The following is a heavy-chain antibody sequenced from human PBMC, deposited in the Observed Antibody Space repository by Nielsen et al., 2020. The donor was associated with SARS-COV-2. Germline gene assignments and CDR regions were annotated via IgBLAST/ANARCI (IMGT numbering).Heavy chain of an antibody. CDR2: ISYDGSNK. V-gene: IGHV3-30*03. J-gene: IGHJ4*02. CDR1: GFTFSSYG. Sequence: GGSLRLSCAASGFTFSSYGMHWVRQAPGKGLEWVAVISYDGSNKYYADSVKGRFTISRDNSKNTLYLQMNSLRAEDTAVYYCARDLSVGDPGDYWGQGTLVTVSS. D-gene: IGHD4-17*01. CDR3: ARDLSVGDPGDY.